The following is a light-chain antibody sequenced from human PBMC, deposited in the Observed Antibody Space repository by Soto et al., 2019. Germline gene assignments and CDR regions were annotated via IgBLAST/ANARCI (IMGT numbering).Light chain of an antibody. CDR3: QQYNNWPRRT. CDR1: QSVSNN. J-gene: IGKJ1*01. V-gene: IGKV3-15*01. Sequence: IVMTQSPGTLSVSPGERATLSCRASQSVSNNYLAWYQQKPGQAPRLIIYGASTRANGIPARFSGSGSGTELTLTISSLQSEDFAVYYGQQYNNWPRRTFGQGTKVDIK. CDR2: GAS.